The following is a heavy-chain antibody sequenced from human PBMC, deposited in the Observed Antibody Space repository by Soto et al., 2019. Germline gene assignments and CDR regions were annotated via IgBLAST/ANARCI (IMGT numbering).Heavy chain of an antibody. CDR2: IAPIGYST. D-gene: IGHD2-8*01. CDR1: GLTFRNHA. V-gene: IGHV3-23*01. CDR3: VSWVSPHFDY. J-gene: IGHJ4*02. Sequence: EVQLLESGGGLVQPGWSLRLSCAVSGLTFRNHAMSWVRQAPGKGLEWVSTIAPIGYSTHYAGSVEGRFTISRDDSKSTRDLQMNSLRADDTAVYYCVSWVSPHFDYWGQGTLVPVSS.